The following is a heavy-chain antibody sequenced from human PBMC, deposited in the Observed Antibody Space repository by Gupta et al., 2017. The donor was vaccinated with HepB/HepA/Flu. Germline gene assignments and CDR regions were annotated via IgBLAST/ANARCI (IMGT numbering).Heavy chain of an antibody. CDR2: ISFDGSET. D-gene: IGHD1-7*01. CDR1: GFSLGGYG. Sequence: QVKMVASGGGVVHPGRSLGLSCAVSGFSLGGYGMHWVRQTPGKGLEWVAVISFDGSETYYADSVKGRFTISRSNSMNTLYLQMNDLRAEDTALYYCARDLSLGTTFPWFDSWGQGTLVTVS. CDR3: ARDLSLGTTFPWFDS. V-gene: IGHV3-33*01. J-gene: IGHJ5*01.